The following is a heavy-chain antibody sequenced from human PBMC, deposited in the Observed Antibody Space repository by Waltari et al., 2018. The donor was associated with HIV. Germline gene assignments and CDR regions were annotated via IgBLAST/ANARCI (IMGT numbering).Heavy chain of an antibody. CDR3: ARGRRWLQFHGHYYFDY. J-gene: IGHJ4*02. CDR2: ISYSGIT. D-gene: IGHD5-12*01. Sequence: QVQLPESGTGLVKPSETLSLTCNVSGDYISGNYWNWIRQPPGKEPEWIGYISYSGITNYTPSLKSRVSMSLVSSKSQFSLKLRSVTALDTAVYYCARGRRWLQFHGHYYFDYWGQGILVTVSS. CDR1: GDYISGNY. V-gene: IGHV4-59*01.